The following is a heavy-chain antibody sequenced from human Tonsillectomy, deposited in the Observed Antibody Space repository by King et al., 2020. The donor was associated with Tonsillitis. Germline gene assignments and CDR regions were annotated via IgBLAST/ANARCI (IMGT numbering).Heavy chain of an antibody. CDR3: ARDDSSGWSFGAFDI. CDR1: GGSISGYS. Sequence: QLQESGPGLVKPSETLSLSCTVSGGSISGYSWSWIRQPPGKALEWIGHIYYSESTNYSPTLKSRVTISLETSKNQFSLKLNSVTAADTAVYYCARDDSSGWSFGAFDIWGQGTMVTVSS. V-gene: IGHV4-59*01. J-gene: IGHJ3*02. CDR2: IYYSEST. D-gene: IGHD6-19*01.